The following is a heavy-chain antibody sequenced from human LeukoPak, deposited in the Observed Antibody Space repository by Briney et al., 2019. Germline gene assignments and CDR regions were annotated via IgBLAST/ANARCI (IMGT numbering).Heavy chain of an antibody. D-gene: IGHD3-22*01. CDR2: INHSGST. Sequence: SETLSLTCAVYGGSFSGYYWSWIRQPPGKGLEWIGEINHSGSTNYNPSLKSRVTISVDTSKNQSSLKLSSVTAADTAVYYCARSYYYDSSGYPHYAFDIWGQGTMVTVSS. J-gene: IGHJ3*02. CDR1: GGSFSGYY. CDR3: ARSYYYDSSGYPHYAFDI. V-gene: IGHV4-34*01.